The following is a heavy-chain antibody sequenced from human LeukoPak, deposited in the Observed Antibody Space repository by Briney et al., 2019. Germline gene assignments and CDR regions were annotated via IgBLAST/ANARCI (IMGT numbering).Heavy chain of an antibody. J-gene: IGHJ4*02. V-gene: IGHV3-30*18. CDR1: GFTFSSYG. Sequence: GGSLRLSCAASGFTFSSYGMHWVRQAPGKGLEWVAVISYDGSNKYYADSVKGRFTISRDNSKNTLYVQMNSLRAEDTAVYYCAKDLVVVTAIRGGYFDYWGQGTLVTVSS. CDR3: AKDLVVVTAIRGGYFDY. D-gene: IGHD2-21*02. CDR2: ISYDGSNK.